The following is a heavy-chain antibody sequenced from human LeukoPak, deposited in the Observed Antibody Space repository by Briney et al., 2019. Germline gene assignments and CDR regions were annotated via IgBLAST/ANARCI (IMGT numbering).Heavy chain of an antibody. CDR3: ARDGGEGYYYYYMDV. CDR2: INPNSGGT. J-gene: IGHJ6*03. V-gene: IGHV1-2*02. Sequence: ASVKVSCKASGYTFTGYYMHWVRQAPGQGLEWMGWINPNSGGTNYAQKFQGRVTMTRDTSISTAYMELSRLRSDDTAVYYCARDGGEGYYYYYMDVWGKGTTVTVSS. CDR1: GYTFTGYY. D-gene: IGHD6-25*01.